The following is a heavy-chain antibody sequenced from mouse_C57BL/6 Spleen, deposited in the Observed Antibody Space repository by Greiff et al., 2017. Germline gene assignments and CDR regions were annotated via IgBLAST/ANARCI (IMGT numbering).Heavy chain of an antibody. CDR2: INPNNGGT. CDR3: ARGGYGSSYYYAMDY. CDR1: GYTFTDYY. V-gene: IGHV1-26*01. D-gene: IGHD1-1*01. J-gene: IGHJ4*01. Sequence: VQLQQSGPELVKPGASVKISCKASGYTFTDYYMNWVKQSHGKSLEWIGDINPNNGGTSYNQKFKGKATLTVDKSSSTAYMELRSLTSEDSAVYYCARGGYGSSYYYAMDYWGQGTSVTVSS.